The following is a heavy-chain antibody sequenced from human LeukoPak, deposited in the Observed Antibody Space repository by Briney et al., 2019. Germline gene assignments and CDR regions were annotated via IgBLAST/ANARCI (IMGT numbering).Heavy chain of an antibody. J-gene: IGHJ4*02. Sequence: PGGSLRLSCAVSGFTFSSYGMHWVRQAPGKGLEWVAVIWYDGSNKYYADSVKGRFTISRDNSKNTLYLQMNSLRAEDTAVYYCARSSGSSWFLDYWGQGTLVTVSS. CDR2: IWYDGSNK. V-gene: IGHV3-33*01. CDR3: ARSSGSSWFLDY. CDR1: GFTFSSYG. D-gene: IGHD6-13*01.